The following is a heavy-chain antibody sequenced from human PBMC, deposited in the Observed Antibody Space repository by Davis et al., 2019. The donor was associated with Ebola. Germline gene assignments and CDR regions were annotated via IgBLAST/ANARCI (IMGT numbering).Heavy chain of an antibody. Sequence: ASVKVSCKASGYTFTSYDINWVRRATGQGLEWMGWMNPNSGNTGYAQKFQGRVTMTRNTSISTAYMELSSLRSEDTAVYYCARGLVMSGITGTTFINWFDPWGQGTLVTVSS. CDR1: GYTFTSYD. CDR2: MNPNSGNT. J-gene: IGHJ5*02. V-gene: IGHV1-8*01. CDR3: ARGLVMSGITGTTFINWFDP. D-gene: IGHD1-20*01.